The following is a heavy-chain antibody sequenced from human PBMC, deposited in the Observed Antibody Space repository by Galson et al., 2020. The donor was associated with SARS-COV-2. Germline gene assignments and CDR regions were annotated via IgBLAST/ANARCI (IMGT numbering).Heavy chain of an antibody. J-gene: IGHJ4*02. V-gene: IGHV3-53*01. Sequence: GESLKISCAASGFTVSSNYMSWVRQAPGKGLEWVSVIYSGGSTYYADSVKGRFTISRDNSKNTLYLQMNSLRAEDTAVYYCARDYGDWYFDYWGQGTLVTVSS. CDR1: GFTVSSNY. D-gene: IGHD4-17*01. CDR2: IYSGGST. CDR3: ARDYGDWYFDY.